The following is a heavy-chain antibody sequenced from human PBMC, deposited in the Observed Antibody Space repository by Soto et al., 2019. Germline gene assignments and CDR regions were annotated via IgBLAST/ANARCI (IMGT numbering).Heavy chain of an antibody. D-gene: IGHD6-6*01. CDR2: IIPIFGTA. J-gene: IGHJ4*02. CDR1: GGTFSSYA. V-gene: IGHV1-69*06. CDR3: ATDTSIAARPSGYYFDY. Sequence: SVKVSCKASGGTFSSYAISWVRQAPGQGLEWMGGIIPIFGTANYAQKFQGRVTMTEDTSTDTAYMELSSLRSEDTAVYYCATDTSIAARPSGYYFDYWGQGTLVTVSS.